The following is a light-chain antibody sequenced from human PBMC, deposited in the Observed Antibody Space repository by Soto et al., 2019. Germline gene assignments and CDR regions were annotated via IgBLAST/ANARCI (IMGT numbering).Light chain of an antibody. Sequence: SALTQPASVSGSPGPSITISCPGASDYNSVSWYQHHPGKAPKLMIYEVSNRPSGVSNRVSGSKSGNTASLTISGLQAEDEAHYYCSSYTSTLNVCGGGTKVTVL. V-gene: IGLV2-14*01. CDR1: SDYNS. J-gene: IGLJ3*02. CDR2: EVS. CDR3: SSYTSTLNV.